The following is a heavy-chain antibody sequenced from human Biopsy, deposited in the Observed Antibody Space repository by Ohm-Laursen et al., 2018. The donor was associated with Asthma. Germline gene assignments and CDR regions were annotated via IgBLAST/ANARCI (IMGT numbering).Heavy chain of an antibody. V-gene: IGHV3-74*03. CDR2: INSDGTAA. Sequence: SLRLSCSAPGFTFSSYWMHWVRQVPGQGLVWVSHINSDGTAATYADSVKGRFTITRDNAKTSLYLQMNSLRDGDTAVYFCAKNSRRGSHDPFDIWGQGTMVTVSS. D-gene: IGHD1-26*01. J-gene: IGHJ3*02. CDR3: AKNSRRGSHDPFDI. CDR1: GFTFSSYW.